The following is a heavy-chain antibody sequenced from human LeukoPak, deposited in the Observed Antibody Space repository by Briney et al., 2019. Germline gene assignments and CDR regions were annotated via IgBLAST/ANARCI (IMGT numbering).Heavy chain of an antibody. D-gene: IGHD5-18*01. CDR2: ISASGDTT. Sequence: GGSLRLSCAASGFTFSNSAMTWVRQSPGKGLEWVSDISASGDTTHYADSVKGRFTISRDNSKNTLYLQMNSLRAEDTAVYYCARVADTAMVPYYFDYWGQGTLVTVSS. CDR1: GFTFSNSA. CDR3: ARVADTAMVPYYFDY. V-gene: IGHV3-23*01. J-gene: IGHJ4*02.